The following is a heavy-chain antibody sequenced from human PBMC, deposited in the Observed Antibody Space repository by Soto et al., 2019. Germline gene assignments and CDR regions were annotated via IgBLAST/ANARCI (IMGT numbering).Heavy chain of an antibody. J-gene: IGHJ6*02. Sequence: QVQLLQSGGEVKTPGTSLKVSCEAIGYTSSSYGNNWVRQAPGQGLEWMGWISVFNGDTKYAQKFQGRVAITKDPGTSTAHMELRSLRSDDAAVYFCATKDDHKDDQPYYYGMDVWGQGTTVTVSS. V-gene: IGHV1-18*01. CDR3: ATKDDHKDDQPYYYGMDV. CDR2: ISVFNGDT. CDR1: GYTSSSYG. D-gene: IGHD3-16*01.